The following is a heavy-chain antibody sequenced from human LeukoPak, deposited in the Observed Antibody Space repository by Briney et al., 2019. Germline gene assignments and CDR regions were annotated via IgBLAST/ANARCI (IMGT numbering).Heavy chain of an antibody. J-gene: IGHJ3*02. CDR3: ARLARLDCSGGSCYSLHDAFDI. CDR2: IYPGDSDT. Sequence: RGESLKISCKGSGYSFTSYWIGWVRQMPGKGLEWMGTIYPGDSDTRYSPSFQGQVTISDDKSISTAYLQWSSLKASDTAMYYCARLARLDCSGGSCYSLHDAFDIWGQGTMVTVSS. D-gene: IGHD2-15*01. CDR1: GYSFTSYW. V-gene: IGHV5-51*01.